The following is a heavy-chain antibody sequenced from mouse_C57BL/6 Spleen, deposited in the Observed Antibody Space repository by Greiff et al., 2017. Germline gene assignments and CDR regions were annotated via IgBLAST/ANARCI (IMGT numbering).Heavy chain of an antibody. V-gene: IGHV1-69*01. CDR3: ARGDSNYRYFDV. D-gene: IGHD2-5*01. CDR1: GYTFTSYW. CDR2: IDPSDSYT. J-gene: IGHJ1*03. Sequence: VQLQQPGAELVMPGASVKLSCKASGYTFTSYWMHWVKQRPGQGLEWIGEIDPSDSYTNYNQKFKGKSTLTVDKSSSTAYMQLSSLTSEDSAVYYCARGDSNYRYFDVWGTGTTVTVSS.